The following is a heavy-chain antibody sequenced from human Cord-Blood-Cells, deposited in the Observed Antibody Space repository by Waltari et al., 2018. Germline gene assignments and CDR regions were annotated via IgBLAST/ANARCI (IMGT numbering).Heavy chain of an antibody. D-gene: IGHD6-6*01. Sequence: QVQLVQSGAEVKKPGASVKVSCKASGYTFTGYYMHWVRQAPGQGLEWMGWINPNSGGTNYAQKFQGRVTMTRDTSISTAYMELSRLRSDDTAVYYCARVGLYSSSYNWFDPWGQGTLVTVSS. CDR1: GYTFTGYY. CDR3: ARVGLYSSSYNWFDP. CDR2: INPNSGGT. J-gene: IGHJ5*02. V-gene: IGHV1-2*02.